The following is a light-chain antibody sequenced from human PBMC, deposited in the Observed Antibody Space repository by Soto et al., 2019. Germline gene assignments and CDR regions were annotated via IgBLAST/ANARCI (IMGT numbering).Light chain of an antibody. CDR3: QQYDNLPPP. J-gene: IGKJ2*01. CDR1: QDISNY. V-gene: IGKV1-33*01. CDR2: DAS. Sequence: DIQMTQSPSSLSASVGDRVTITCQASQDISNYLNWYQQKPGKAPKLLIYDASNLETGVPSRFSGSGSGTDFTFTISSLQPEDIATYYCQQYDNLPPPFGQGTKLEI.